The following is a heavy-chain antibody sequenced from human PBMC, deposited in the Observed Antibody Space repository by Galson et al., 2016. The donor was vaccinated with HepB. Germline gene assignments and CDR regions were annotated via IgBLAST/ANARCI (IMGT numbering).Heavy chain of an antibody. CDR2: IKGDGSEK. Sequence: SLRLSCAASGFTFSSYWMTWVRQAPGKGLEHVACIKGDGSEKHYVDSVRGRFTISRDNARNSVSLQMNSLRAEDTAVYYCTNSGDYHFYGLGVWGQGTTVTVSS. J-gene: IGHJ6*02. D-gene: IGHD1-1*01. V-gene: IGHV3-7*01. CDR1: GFTFSSYW. CDR3: TNSGDYHFYGLGV.